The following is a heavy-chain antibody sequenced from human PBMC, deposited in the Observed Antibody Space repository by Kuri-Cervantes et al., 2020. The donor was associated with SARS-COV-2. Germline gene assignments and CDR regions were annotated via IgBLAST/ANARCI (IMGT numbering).Heavy chain of an antibody. J-gene: IGHJ4*02. Sequence: SVKVSCKASGGTFSSYGITWVRQAPGQGLEWMGGIIPVLGVVNYAQKFQGRVAITADKSTSTAYMELSSLRSEDTAVYYCARDPGQRYSSGWHPDFDYWGQGTLVTVSS. CDR3: ARDPGQRYSSGWHPDFDY. V-gene: IGHV1-69*10. CDR2: IIPVLGVV. D-gene: IGHD6-19*01. CDR1: GGTFSSYG.